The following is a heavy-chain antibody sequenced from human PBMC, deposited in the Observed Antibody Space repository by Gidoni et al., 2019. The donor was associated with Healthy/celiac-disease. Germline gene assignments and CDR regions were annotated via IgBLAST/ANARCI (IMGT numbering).Heavy chain of an antibody. D-gene: IGHD4-4*01. Sequence: QVQLVQSGAEVKKPGASVKVSCKASGYTFTGYYMHWVRQAPGQGLEWMGGINPNSGGTNYAQKFQGRVTMTRDTSISTAYMELSRLRSDDTAVYYCARLMEGDGYSFLFDYWGQGTLVTVSS. V-gene: IGHV1-2*02. J-gene: IGHJ4*02. CDR3: ARLMEGDGYSFLFDY. CDR1: GYTFTGYY. CDR2: INPNSGGT.